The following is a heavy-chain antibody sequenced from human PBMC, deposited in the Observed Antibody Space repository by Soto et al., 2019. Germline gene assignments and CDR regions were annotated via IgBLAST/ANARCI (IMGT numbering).Heavy chain of an antibody. J-gene: IGHJ4*02. CDR2: IYYSGST. Sequence: ASENLCLTWTGSGGSISRGDYYWSWIRQPPGKGLECIGYIYYSGSTYYNPSLKSRVTISVDTSKNQFSLRLSSVTAADTAVYYCASRKSSPYFDYWGQGTLVTVSS. CDR1: GGSISRGDYY. CDR3: ASRKSSPYFDY. D-gene: IGHD3-10*01. V-gene: IGHV4-30-4*01.